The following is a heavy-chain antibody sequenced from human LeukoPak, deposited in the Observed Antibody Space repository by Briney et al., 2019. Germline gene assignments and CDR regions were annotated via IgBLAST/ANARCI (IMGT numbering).Heavy chain of an antibody. CDR2: ISYDGSNK. V-gene: IGHV3-30*04. J-gene: IGHJ6*03. CDR1: GFTFSSYA. Sequence: GGSLRLSCAASGFTFSSYAMHWVRQAPGKGLEWVAVISYDGSNKYYADSVKGRFTISRDNSKNTLYLQMNSLRAEDTAVYYCARDPPTSYYDFWSGYYANYYYMDVWGKGTTVTVSS. CDR3: ARDPPTSYYDFWSGYYANYYYMDV. D-gene: IGHD3-3*01.